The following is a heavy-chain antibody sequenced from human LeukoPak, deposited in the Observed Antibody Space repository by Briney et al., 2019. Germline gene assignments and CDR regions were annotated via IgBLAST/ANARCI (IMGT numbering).Heavy chain of an antibody. Sequence: EASVKVSCKASGYTFTSYGISWVRQAPGQGLEWMGWISAYNGNTNYAQKLQGRVTMTTDTSTSTAYMELRSLRSDDTAVYYCARVDRSLDIVVVPAAIIRPGAFDIWGQGTMVTVSS. CDR2: ISAYNGNT. D-gene: IGHD2-2*03. J-gene: IGHJ3*02. CDR1: GYTFTSYG. V-gene: IGHV1-18*01. CDR3: ARVDRSLDIVVVPAAIIRPGAFDI.